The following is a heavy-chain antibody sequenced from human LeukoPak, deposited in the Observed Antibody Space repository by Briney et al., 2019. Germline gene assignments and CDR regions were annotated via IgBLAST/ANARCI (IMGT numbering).Heavy chain of an antibody. CDR1: GGSIGSYY. V-gene: IGHV4-59*01. D-gene: IGHD3-3*01. CDR2: IYYSGST. CDR3: ARAGYDFWSGAYYYYYYMDV. J-gene: IGHJ6*03. Sequence: SETLSLTCTVSGGSIGSYYWSWIRQPPGKGLEWIGYIYYSGSTNYNPSLKSRVTISVDTSKNQFSLKLSPVTAADTAVYYCARAGYDFWSGAYYYYYYMDVWGKGTTVTVSS.